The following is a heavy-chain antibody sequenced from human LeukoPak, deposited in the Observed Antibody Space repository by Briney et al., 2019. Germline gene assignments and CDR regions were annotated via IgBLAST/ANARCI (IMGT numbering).Heavy chain of an antibody. J-gene: IGHJ4*02. V-gene: IGHV3-21*01. CDR2: ISTGSTYI. D-gene: IGHD5-12*01. CDR1: GFTFSLYS. CDR3: ARSGYDYPIDY. Sequence: GGSLRLSCAASGFTFSLYSMNWVRQAPGKGLEWVSSISTGSTYIYYADSVKGRFTISRDNAKNSLYLQMNSLRAEDTAVYYCARSGYDYPIDYWGQGTLVTVSS.